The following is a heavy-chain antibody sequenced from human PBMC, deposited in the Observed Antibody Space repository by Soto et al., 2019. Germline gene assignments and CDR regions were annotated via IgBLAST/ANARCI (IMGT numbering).Heavy chain of an antibody. CDR2: ISFDGTTD. CDR1: GLNFNNYN. V-gene: IGHV3-30-3*01. CDR3: ARDNRDCSDLNCYNPGRVFGLDV. Sequence: GSLSRSCVASGLNFNNYNLHWVRQAPSNSLESVAVISFDGTTDYYADSVKGRFTVSRDNFKNILSLQMDGLRPEDTALYYCARDNRDCSDLNCYNPGRVFGLDVWGQGTTVTVSS. D-gene: IGHD2-15*01. J-gene: IGHJ6*02.